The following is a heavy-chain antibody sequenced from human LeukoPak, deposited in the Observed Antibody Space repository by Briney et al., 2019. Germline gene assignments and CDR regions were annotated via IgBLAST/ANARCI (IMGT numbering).Heavy chain of an antibody. D-gene: IGHD6-6*01. CDR3: AREAARHSSADY. J-gene: IGHJ4*02. CDR1: GFTFETYW. Sequence: PGGSLRLSCAASGFTFETYWMKWVGQAQGRGGEGGSFINGYGSITNYADSVKGRFTISRDNAKNTLYLQMNSLRVEDTAVYYCAREAARHSSADYWGQGTLVTVSS. V-gene: IGHV3-74*01. CDR2: INGYGSIT.